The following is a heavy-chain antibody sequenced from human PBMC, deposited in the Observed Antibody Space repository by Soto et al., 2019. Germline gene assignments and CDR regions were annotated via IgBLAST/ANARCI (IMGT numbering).Heavy chain of an antibody. CDR2: ISYDGSNK. D-gene: IGHD3-22*01. V-gene: IGHV3-30-3*01. Sequence: QVQLVESGGGVVQPGRSLRLSCAASGFTFSSYAMYWVRQAPGKGLEWVALISYDGSNKYYADSVKGRFTISRDNSALYLQMNGLRAEDTAVYYCARDRRYYDSSGLLYWGQGTLVTVSS. CDR1: GFTFSSYA. J-gene: IGHJ4*02. CDR3: ARDRRYYDSSGLLY.